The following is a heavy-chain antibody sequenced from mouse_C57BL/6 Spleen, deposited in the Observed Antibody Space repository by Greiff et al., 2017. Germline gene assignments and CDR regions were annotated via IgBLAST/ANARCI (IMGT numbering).Heavy chain of an antibody. D-gene: IGHD2-2*01. CDR3: ARHYGYDYYAMDY. V-gene: IGHV5-12*01. CDR1: GFTFSDYY. J-gene: IGHJ4*01. Sequence: EVQLVESGGGLVQPGGSLKLSCAASGFTFSDYYMYWVRQTPEKRLEWVAYISNGGGSTYYPDTVKGRFTISRDNAKNTLYLQMSRLKSEDTAMYYCARHYGYDYYAMDYWGQGTSVTVSS. CDR2: ISNGGGST.